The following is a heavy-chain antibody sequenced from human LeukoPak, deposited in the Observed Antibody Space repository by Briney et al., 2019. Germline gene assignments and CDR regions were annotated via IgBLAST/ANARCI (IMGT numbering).Heavy chain of an antibody. CDR2: ISYDENNK. J-gene: IGHJ4*02. Sequence: GGSLRLSCAASGFTFSNYAMYWVRQAPGKGLEWVAVISYDENNKYYTDSVKGRFTISRDNSKNTLCLQMNSLRAEDTAVYYCARSQWSDYWGQGTLVTVSS. CDR1: GFTFSNYA. V-gene: IGHV3-30-3*01. D-gene: IGHD2-8*01. CDR3: ARSQWSDY.